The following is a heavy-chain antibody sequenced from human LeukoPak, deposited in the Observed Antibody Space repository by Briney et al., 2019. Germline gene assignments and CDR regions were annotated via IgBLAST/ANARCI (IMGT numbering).Heavy chain of an antibody. CDR1: GYSFTSYW. Sequence: GESLKISCKGSGYSFTSYWIGWVRQMRGKGLEWMGIIYPGDSDTRYSPSFQGQVTISADTSISTAYLQWSSLKASDTAMYYCARLIYYDFWSGYSQNYYYYMDVWGKGTTVTVSS. CDR3: ARLIYYDFWSGYSQNYYYYMDV. V-gene: IGHV5-51*01. D-gene: IGHD3-3*01. J-gene: IGHJ6*03. CDR2: IYPGDSDT.